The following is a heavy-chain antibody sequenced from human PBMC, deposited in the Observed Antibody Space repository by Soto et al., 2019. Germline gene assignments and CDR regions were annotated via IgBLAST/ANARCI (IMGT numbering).Heavy chain of an antibody. D-gene: IGHD1-26*01. Sequence: SVSNAWMNWVRQAPGKGLEWVGRIKSKTDGGTTDYAAPVKGRFTISRDDSKNTLYLQMNSLKTEDTAVYYCTTDVQVGWELLGEEFDYWGQGTLVTVSS. CDR1: SVSNAW. CDR3: TTDVQVGWELLGEEFDY. V-gene: IGHV3-15*07. J-gene: IGHJ4*02. CDR2: IKSKTDGGTT.